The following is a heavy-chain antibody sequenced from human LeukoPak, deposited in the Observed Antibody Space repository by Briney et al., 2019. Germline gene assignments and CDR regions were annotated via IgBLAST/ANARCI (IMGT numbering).Heavy chain of an antibody. CDR3: ARVEETYYYDSSGPFDY. V-gene: IGHV1-46*01. Sequence: ASVKVSCKASGYTFTSYYMHWVRQAPGQGLEWMGIINPSGGSTSYAQKFQGRVTMTRDMSTSTVYMELSSLRSEDTAMYYCARVEETYYYDSSGPFDYWGQGTLVTVSS. CDR2: INPSGGST. D-gene: IGHD3-22*01. J-gene: IGHJ4*02. CDR1: GYTFTSYY.